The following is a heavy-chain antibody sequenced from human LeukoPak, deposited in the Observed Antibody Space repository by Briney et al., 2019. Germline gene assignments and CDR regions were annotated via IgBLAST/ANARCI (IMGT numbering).Heavy chain of an antibody. CDR3: ARGVVSSSSEGYYYYYGMDV. D-gene: IGHD6-6*01. CDR1: GGTFSSYA. Sequence: GASVKVSCKASGGTFSSYAISWVRQAPGQGLEWMGGIIPIFGTANYAQKFQGRVTITADESTSTAYMELSSLRSEDTAVYYCARGVVSSSSEGYYYYYGMDVWGQGTTVTVSS. CDR2: IIPIFGTA. J-gene: IGHJ6*02. V-gene: IGHV1-69*13.